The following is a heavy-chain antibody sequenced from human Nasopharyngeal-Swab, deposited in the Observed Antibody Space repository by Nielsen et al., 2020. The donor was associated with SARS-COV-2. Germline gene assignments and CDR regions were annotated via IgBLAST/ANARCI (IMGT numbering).Heavy chain of an antibody. Sequence: SETLPLTCTVSGASSSSSNYYWGWIRQPPGKGLEWIGTIYYSGNTYFNPSLKSRVTMSVDTSKHLFSLSRSSVTAADTALYYCARHSSGWSFDYWDHGTLVTVSS. CDR2: IYYSGNT. D-gene: IGHD6-19*01. CDR3: ARHSSGWSFDY. J-gene: IGHJ4*01. V-gene: IGHV4-39*01. CDR1: GASSSSSNYY.